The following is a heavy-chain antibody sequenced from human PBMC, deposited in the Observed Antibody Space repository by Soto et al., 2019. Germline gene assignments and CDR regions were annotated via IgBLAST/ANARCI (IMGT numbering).Heavy chain of an antibody. CDR1: GGTFSSYA. CDR3: ARVGQGGIVVVPAAIYYYYGMDV. Sequence: QVQLVQSGAEVKKPGSSVKVSCKASGGTFSSYAISWVRQAPGQGLEWMGGIIPIFGTANYAQKFQGRVTITADESTSPAYMELSSLRAEDTAVYYCARVGQGGIVVVPAAIYYYYGMDVWGQGTTVTVSS. D-gene: IGHD2-2*01. CDR2: IIPIFGTA. J-gene: IGHJ6*02. V-gene: IGHV1-69*01.